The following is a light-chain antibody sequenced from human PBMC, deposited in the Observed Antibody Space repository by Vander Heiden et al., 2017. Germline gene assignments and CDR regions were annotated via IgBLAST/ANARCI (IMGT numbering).Light chain of an antibody. Sequence: EIVLTQSPGTLSLSPGERATLSCRASQSVSSSYLAGYQQKPGQAPRLLIYGASSRATGIKDRFSGSGSGTDFTRTISRLEPEDFEGYDGQQSKTFGQGTKVEIK. CDR3: QQSKT. CDR1: QSVSSSY. V-gene: IGKV3-20*01. CDR2: GAS. J-gene: IGKJ1*01.